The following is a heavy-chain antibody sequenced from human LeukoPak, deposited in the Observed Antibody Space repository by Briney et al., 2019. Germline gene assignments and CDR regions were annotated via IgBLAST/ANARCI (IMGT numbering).Heavy chain of an antibody. V-gene: IGHV4-34*01. Sequence: SETLSLTCAVYGGSFSGYYWSWIRQPPGKGLEWIGEINHSGSTNYNPSLKSRVTISVDTSKNQFSLKLSSVTAADTAVYYCARGNGNYVSYYYYMDVWGKGTTVTVSS. CDR3: ARGNGNYVSYYYYMDV. CDR1: GGSFSGYY. CDR2: INHSGST. D-gene: IGHD4-17*01. J-gene: IGHJ6*03.